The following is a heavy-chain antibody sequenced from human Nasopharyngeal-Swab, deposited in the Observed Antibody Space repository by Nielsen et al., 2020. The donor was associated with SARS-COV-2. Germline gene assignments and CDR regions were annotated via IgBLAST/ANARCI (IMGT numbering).Heavy chain of an antibody. CDR3: ARVPHSSGWDFDY. D-gene: IGHD6-19*01. J-gene: IGHJ4*02. Sequence: SSVHVSCKASGGTFSSYALSWVRQPPGQGLDWMGGLIPIFGTANYAQKFQGRVTITADESTSTAYMELSSLRSEDTAVYYCARVPHSSGWDFDYWGQGTLVTVSS. V-gene: IGHV1-69*13. CDR1: GGTFSSYA. CDR2: LIPIFGTA.